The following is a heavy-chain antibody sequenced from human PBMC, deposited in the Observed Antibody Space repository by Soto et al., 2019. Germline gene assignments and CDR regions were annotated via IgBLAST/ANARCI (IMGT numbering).Heavy chain of an antibody. D-gene: IGHD4-17*01. V-gene: IGHV3-30*18. CDR3: AKDRPPYGGKADPYNWFDP. CDR2: ISYDGSNK. CDR1: GFTFSSYG. Sequence: PGGSLRLSCAASGFTFSSYGMHWVRQAPGKGLEWVAVISYDGSNKYYADSVKGRFTISRDNSKNTLYLQMNSLRAEDTAVYYCAKDRPPYGGKADPYNWFDPWGQGTLVTVSS. J-gene: IGHJ5*02.